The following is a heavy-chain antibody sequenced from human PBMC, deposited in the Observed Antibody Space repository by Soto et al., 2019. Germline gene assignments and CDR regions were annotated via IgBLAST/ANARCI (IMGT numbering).Heavy chain of an antibody. CDR2: IFSNDEK. D-gene: IGHD3-3*01. V-gene: IGHV2-26*01. Sequence: CGPTLVNPTATLPLTCTVSGFSLINARMGVSWIRQTPGTPLEWLAHIFSNDEKSYSTSLKSRLTISKDTSKSQVVLTMTKMDPVDTATYYCARIGYDFWSGYVLSLVDVWGQGTTVTVSS. CDR1: GFSLINARMG. CDR3: ARIGYDFWSGYVLSLVDV. J-gene: IGHJ6*01.